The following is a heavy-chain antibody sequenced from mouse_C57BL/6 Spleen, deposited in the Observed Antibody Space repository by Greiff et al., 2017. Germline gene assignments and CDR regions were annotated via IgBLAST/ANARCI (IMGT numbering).Heavy chain of an antibody. J-gene: IGHJ1*03. CDR1: GFTFSDYY. CDR2: INYDGSST. CDR3: AREAGWYFDV. V-gene: IGHV5-16*01. Sequence: EVQLVESEGGLVQPGSSMKLSCTASGFTFSDYYMAWVRQVPEKGLEWVANINYDGSSTYYLDSLKSRFIISRDNAKNILYLQMSSLKSEDTATYYCAREAGWYFDVWGTGTTVTVSS.